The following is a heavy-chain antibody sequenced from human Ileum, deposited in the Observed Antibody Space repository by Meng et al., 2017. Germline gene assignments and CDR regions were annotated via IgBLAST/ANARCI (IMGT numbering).Heavy chain of an antibody. V-gene: IGHV4-4*01. CDR2: MFHIGSI. CDR3: ARETYIGNTGHYYVDS. J-gene: IGHJ4*02. Sequence: PKELVAGLVELEGPLALTGGVSGGSMYSNNLWSWDRQPPGKGLELSEDMFHIGSINYNPSFKGRVTISVDRSKNQFGLEFTSVTAADTAVYFCARETYIGNTGHYYVDSWGRGTLVTVSS. CDR1: GGSMYSNNL. D-gene: IGHD3-22*01.